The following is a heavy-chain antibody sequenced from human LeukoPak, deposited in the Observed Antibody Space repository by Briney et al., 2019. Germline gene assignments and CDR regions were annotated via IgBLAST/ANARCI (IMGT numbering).Heavy chain of an antibody. V-gene: IGHV4-39*07. CDR1: GGSISSGGYY. Sequence: SETLSLTCTVSGGSISSGGYYWSWIRQPPGKGLEWIGEINHSGSTNYNPSLKSRVTISVDTSKNQFSLKLSSVTAADTAVYYCARVGGRTRTYYYDSSGYSPRRPFDYWGQGTLVTVSS. J-gene: IGHJ4*02. D-gene: IGHD3-22*01. CDR3: ARVGGRTRTYYYDSSGYSPRRPFDY. CDR2: INHSGST.